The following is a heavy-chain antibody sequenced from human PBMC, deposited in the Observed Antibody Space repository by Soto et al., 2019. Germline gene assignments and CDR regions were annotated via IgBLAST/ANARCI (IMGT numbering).Heavy chain of an antibody. J-gene: IGHJ4*02. Sequence: GWLRQPPGGGLEWSGSIYYSGSTYYNPSLKSRVTISVDTSKNQFSLKLSSVTAADTAVYYCARGYSSSWYFVRGIFDYWGQGTLVTVSS. D-gene: IGHD6-13*01. CDR2: IYYSGST. CDR3: ARGYSSSWYFVRGIFDY. V-gene: IGHV4-39*01.